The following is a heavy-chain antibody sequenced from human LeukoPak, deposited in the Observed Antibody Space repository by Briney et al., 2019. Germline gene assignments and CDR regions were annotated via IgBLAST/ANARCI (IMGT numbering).Heavy chain of an antibody. CDR1: GGSISSSSYY. V-gene: IGHV4-39*07. D-gene: IGHD6-19*01. Sequence: PSETLSLTCTVSGGSISSSSYYWGWIRQPPGKGLEWIGSIYYSGSTYYSPSLESRVTISIDTSKNQFSLRLSSVTAADTAVYYCASEASEQWLVQDYWGQGTLVTVSS. J-gene: IGHJ4*02. CDR2: IYYSGST. CDR3: ASEASEQWLVQDY.